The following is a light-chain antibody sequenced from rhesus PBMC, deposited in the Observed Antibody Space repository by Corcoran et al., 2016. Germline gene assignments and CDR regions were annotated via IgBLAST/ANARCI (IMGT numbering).Light chain of an antibody. V-gene: IGKV3-24*04. CDR3: QQSSNLSPS. J-gene: IGKJ2*01. CDR1: QSVGSY. CDR2: GAS. Sequence: ETVVTQSPATLSLSPGERATLSCRASQSVGSYFAWYQQKPGKAPRLLIYGASSRATGIPAGFSGCGSGTDFTLTISSLEPEDVGVYYCQQSSNLSPSFGQGTKVEIK.